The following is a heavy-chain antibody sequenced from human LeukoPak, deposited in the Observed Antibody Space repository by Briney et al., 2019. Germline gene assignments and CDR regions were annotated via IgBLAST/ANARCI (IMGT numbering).Heavy chain of an antibody. Sequence: AGRSLRLSCSASGFTLSSYGMHWVRQAPGEGGEWVAVIWYWGSKQYYADSVKARFTISRDSSKNTMYLQMNSLSAEDTAVYYCPSGQSPYTSTPADYWGQGTLVTVSS. D-gene: IGHD3-16*01. V-gene: IGHV3-33*01. CDR2: IWYWGSKQ. CDR3: PSGQSPYTSTPADY. J-gene: IGHJ4*02. CDR1: GFTLSSYG.